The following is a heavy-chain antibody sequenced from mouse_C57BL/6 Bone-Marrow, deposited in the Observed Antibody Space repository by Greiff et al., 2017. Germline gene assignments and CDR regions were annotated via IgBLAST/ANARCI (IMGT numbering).Heavy chain of an antibody. CDR3: TTKRRGYYFDY. CDR2: IDPENGDT. J-gene: IGHJ2*01. Sequence: VQLKQSGAELVRPGASVKLSCTASGFNIKDDYMHWVKQRPEQGLAWIGWIDPENGDTEYASKFQGKATITADTSSNTAYRQLSSLTSEDTAVYYCTTKRRGYYFDYWGQGTTLTVSS. CDR1: GFNIKDDY. V-gene: IGHV14-4*01.